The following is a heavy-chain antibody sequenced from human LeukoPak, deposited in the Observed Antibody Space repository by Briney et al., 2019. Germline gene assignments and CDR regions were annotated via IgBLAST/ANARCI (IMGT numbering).Heavy chain of an antibody. CDR2: MNPNSGNT. CDR1: GYSFTSYD. V-gene: IGHV1-8*01. Sequence: AAVKVSCKASGYSFTSYDINWVRQATGQGLEWMGWMNPNSGNTGYAQKFQGRVTMTRNTSISTAYMELSSLRSEDTAVYYCARGPYDYVSWFDPWGQGTLVTVSS. J-gene: IGHJ5*02. CDR3: ARGPYDYVSWFDP. D-gene: IGHD3-16*01.